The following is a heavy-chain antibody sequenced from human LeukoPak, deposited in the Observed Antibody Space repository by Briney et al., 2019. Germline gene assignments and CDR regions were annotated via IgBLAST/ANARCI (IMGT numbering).Heavy chain of an antibody. CDR2: ISYDGSNK. CDR1: GFTFSSYG. D-gene: IGHD3-10*01. Sequence: GGSLRLSCAASGFTFSSYGMHWVRQAPGKGLEWVAVISYDGSNKYYADSVKGRFTISRDNSKNTLYLQMNSLRAEDTAVYYCAKDYYGSGSYPEFDYWGQGTLVTVSS. J-gene: IGHJ4*02. V-gene: IGHV3-30*18. CDR3: AKDYYGSGSYPEFDY.